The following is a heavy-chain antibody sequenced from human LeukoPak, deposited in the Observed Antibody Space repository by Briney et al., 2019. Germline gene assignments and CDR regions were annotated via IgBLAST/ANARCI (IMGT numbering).Heavy chain of an antibody. V-gene: IGHV7-4-1*02. CDR3: ARAPYYYDSSGYYYTDY. D-gene: IGHD3-22*01. CDR2: INTNTGNP. CDR1: GHTFTSYA. J-gene: IGHJ4*02. Sequence: ASVKVSCKASGHTFTSYAMNWVRQAPGQGLEWMGWINTNTGNPTYAQGFTGRFVFSLDTSVSTAYLQISSLKAEDTAVYYCARAPYYYDSSGYYYTDYWGQGTLVTVSS.